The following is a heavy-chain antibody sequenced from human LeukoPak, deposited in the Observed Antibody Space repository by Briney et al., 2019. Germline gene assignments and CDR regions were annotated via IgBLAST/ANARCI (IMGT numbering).Heavy chain of an antibody. CDR1: GGSIRSDY. J-gene: IGHJ4*02. CDR2: IYYSGST. D-gene: IGHD2-21*01. CDR3: ARDIQAYY. Sequence: SGTLSLTRTVSGGSIRSDYWSWIRQPPGKGLEWIGYIYYSGSTNYNPSLKSRVTISVNTYKNQCSLKLSSVTAADTAVYYCARDIQAYYWGQGTLVTVSS. V-gene: IGHV4-59*01.